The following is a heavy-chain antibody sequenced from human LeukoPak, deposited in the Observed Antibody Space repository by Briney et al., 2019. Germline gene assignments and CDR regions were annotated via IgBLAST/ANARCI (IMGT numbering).Heavy chain of an antibody. D-gene: IGHD3/OR15-3a*01. J-gene: IGHJ5*02. Sequence: GGSLRLSCAGSGFTFTSYWMRWVRQAPGKGLVWVSRINSDGSSTTYADSVKGRFTISRDNAKNTLYLQMNSLRAEGTAVYYCARDGRGFDPWGQGTLVTVSS. CDR2: INSDGSST. CDR3: ARDGRGFDP. V-gene: IGHV3-74*01. CDR1: GFTFTSYW.